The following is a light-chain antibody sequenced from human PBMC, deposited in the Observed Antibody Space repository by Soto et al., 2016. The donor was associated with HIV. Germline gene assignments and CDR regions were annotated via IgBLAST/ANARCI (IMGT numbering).Light chain of an antibody. V-gene: IGKV2-30*02. Sequence: DVVVTQSLFSLSVTLGQPASISCTSSEGLLHSDGNTYLNWFHQRPGQSPRRLIYKVSKRDSGVPDRFIGSGSGPDFTLKISRVEAGDVGIYYCMQGTHWPPAFGQGTRLEI. CDR3: MQGTHWPPA. J-gene: IGKJ5*01. CDR1: EGLLHSDGNTY. CDR2: KVS.